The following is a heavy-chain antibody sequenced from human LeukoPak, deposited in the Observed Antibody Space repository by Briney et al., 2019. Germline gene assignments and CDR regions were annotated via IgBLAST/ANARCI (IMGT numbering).Heavy chain of an antibody. V-gene: IGHV3-30*02. Sequence: GGSLRLSCAASGFTPSIYGMHWVRAAPGKGLEWVTFIRFDGSNKNYADSVKGRFTISRDNSKSTLYLQMNSLRAEDTAVYYWAKGNRDYYDSSGYYPIDYWGQGTLVTVSS. D-gene: IGHD3-22*01. CDR1: GFTPSIYG. CDR2: IRFDGSNK. CDR3: AKGNRDYYDSSGYYPIDY. J-gene: IGHJ4*02.